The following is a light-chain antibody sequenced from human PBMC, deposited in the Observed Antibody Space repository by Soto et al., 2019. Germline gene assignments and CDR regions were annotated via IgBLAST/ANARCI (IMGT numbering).Light chain of an antibody. V-gene: IGKV1-39*01. CDR1: QNIGSS. Sequence: DIQMTQSPSSLSASVGDRVPITCRASQNIGSSLSWYQQRPGKAPKVLIFGVSGLQSGVPSRFSGSGSGTDFTLTISSLQPEDFATYYCQQSYSTPRTFGQGTKVEIK. CDR3: QQSYSTPRT. CDR2: GVS. J-gene: IGKJ1*01.